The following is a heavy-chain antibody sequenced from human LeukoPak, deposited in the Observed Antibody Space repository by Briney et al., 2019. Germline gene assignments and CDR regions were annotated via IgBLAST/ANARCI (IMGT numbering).Heavy chain of an antibody. D-gene: IGHD6-13*01. CDR2: IYSGGST. CDR3: ARDPHIAAAGTIFDY. V-gene: IGHV3-53*01. CDR1: GFTLSSNY. Sequence: GGSLRLSCAASGFTLSSNYMSWVRQAPGKGLEWVSVIYSGGSTYYADSVKGRFTISRDNAKNSLYLQMNSLRDEDSAVYYCARDPHIAAAGTIFDYRGQGTLVTVSS. J-gene: IGHJ4*02.